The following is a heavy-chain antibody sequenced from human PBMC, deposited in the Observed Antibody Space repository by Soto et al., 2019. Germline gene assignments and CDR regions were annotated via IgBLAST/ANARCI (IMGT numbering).Heavy chain of an antibody. CDR2: MSPNSGNT. J-gene: IGHJ5*02. D-gene: IGHD3-3*01. Sequence: QVQLVQSGAEVKKPGASVKVSCKASGYTFTSYDINWVRQATGQGLEWMGWMSPNSGNTGYAQKFQGRVTMTRNTSIITAYMELSSLRSEDTAVYYWARGITIFGVVDPGGQGTLVTVSS. CDR3: ARGITIFGVVDP. CDR1: GYTFTSYD. V-gene: IGHV1-8*01.